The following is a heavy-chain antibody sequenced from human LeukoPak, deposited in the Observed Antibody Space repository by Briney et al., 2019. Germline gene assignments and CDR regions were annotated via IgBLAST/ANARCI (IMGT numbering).Heavy chain of an antibody. Sequence: EASVKVSCKASGYTFTSYGISWVRQAHGQGLEWMGWISAYNGNTNYAQKLQGRVTMTTDTSTSTAYMELRSLRSDDTAVYYCARVARYYDSSGYYYNYWGQGTLVTVSS. V-gene: IGHV1-18*01. J-gene: IGHJ4*02. D-gene: IGHD3-22*01. CDR2: ISAYNGNT. CDR3: ARVARYYDSSGYYYNY. CDR1: GYTFTSYG.